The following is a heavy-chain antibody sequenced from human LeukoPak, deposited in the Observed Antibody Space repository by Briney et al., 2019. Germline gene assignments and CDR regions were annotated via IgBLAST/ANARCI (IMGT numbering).Heavy chain of an antibody. CDR2: INEHATII. CDR1: GFTFSNYW. Sequence: GGSLRLSCAASGFTFSNYWMHWVRQAPGKGLEWLSRINEHATIISYADSVKGRFTISRENARNTLYLQMNSLTAEDTAVYYCVRDLILVWTPGDDFDHWGQGTLVTVSS. CDR3: VRDLILVWTPGDDFDH. J-gene: IGHJ4*02. V-gene: IGHV3-74*01. D-gene: IGHD3-16*01.